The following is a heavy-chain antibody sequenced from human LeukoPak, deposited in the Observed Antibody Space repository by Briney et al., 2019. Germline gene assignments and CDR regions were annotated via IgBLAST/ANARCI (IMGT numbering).Heavy chain of an antibody. CDR2: IYSGGST. CDR3: ARNWFDP. V-gene: IGHV3-53*05. Sequence: GGSLRPSCAASGFTVSSDYMSWVRQAPGKGLEWVSVIYSGGSTYYADSVKGRFTISGDESKNTVYLQMNSLRFEDTAMYYCARNWFDPWGQGTLVTVSS. CDR1: GFTVSSDY. J-gene: IGHJ5*02.